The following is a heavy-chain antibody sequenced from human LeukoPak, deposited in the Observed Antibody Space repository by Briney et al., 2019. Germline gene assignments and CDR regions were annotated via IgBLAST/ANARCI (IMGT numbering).Heavy chain of an antibody. Sequence: SETLSLTCTVSGGSISSSIYYWVWIRQPPGKGLEWIGSIYYSGSTYYNPSLKSRVTISVATSKNQFSLKLSSVTAADTAVYYCARRKAVAGTDAFDIWGQGKRVTVSS. CDR3: ARRKAVAGTDAFDI. CDR2: IYYSGST. D-gene: IGHD6-13*01. J-gene: IGHJ3*02. V-gene: IGHV4-39*01. CDR1: GGSISSSIYY.